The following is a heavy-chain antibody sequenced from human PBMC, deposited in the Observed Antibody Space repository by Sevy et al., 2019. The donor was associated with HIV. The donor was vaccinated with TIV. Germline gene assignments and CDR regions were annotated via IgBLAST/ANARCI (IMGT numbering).Heavy chain of an antibody. J-gene: IGHJ6*03. D-gene: IGHD2-2*01. V-gene: IGHV3-7*01. CDR1: GFTFSSYW. Sequence: GGSLRLSCAASGFTFSSYWMSWVRQAPGKGLEWVANIKQDGSERYYEDSVKGRFTISRDNTKNSLYLQMNSLTVEDTAVYYCARESQNIVVVPAATINYYYSYYMDVWGKGTTVTVSS. CDR3: ARESQNIVVVPAATINYYYSYYMDV. CDR2: IKQDGSER.